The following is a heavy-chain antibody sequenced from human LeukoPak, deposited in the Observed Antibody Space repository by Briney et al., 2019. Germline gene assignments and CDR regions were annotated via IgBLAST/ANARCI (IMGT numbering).Heavy chain of an antibody. V-gene: IGHV3-23*01. CDR1: GFTFSSIA. CDR3: AKDLGRYRNNFFDY. Sequence: PGGSLRLSCAVSGFTFSSIAMSWVRQAPDKGLEWVSTISGSGGGTYYADSVKGRFTISRDDSKNTLYLQMNSLRADDTAVYYCAKDLGRYRNNFFDYWGQGNLVTVSS. CDR2: ISGSGGGT. D-gene: IGHD1-26*01. J-gene: IGHJ4*02.